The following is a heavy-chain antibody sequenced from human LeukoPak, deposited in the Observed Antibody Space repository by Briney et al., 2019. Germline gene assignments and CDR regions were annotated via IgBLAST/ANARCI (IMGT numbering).Heavy chain of an antibody. CDR1: DYSITSGDY. V-gene: IGHV4-38-2*01. CDR3: ARNMSTEGWFDS. Sequence: RTSETLSLTCVVSDYSITSGDYWAWIRQPPGKGLEWIGSIYNSVSTSYNPSLKSRVTMSVDPSKNQFSLNLRSGTAADTAVYYCARNMSTEGWFDSWGRGTLVTVSS. CDR2: IYNSVST. D-gene: IGHD5/OR15-5a*01. J-gene: IGHJ5*01.